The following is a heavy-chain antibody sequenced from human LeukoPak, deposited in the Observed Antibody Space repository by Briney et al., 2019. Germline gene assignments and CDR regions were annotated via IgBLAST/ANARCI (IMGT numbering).Heavy chain of an antibody. CDR2: IWFDGSNK. CDR1: GFTFTSYG. Sequence: GGSLRLSCAASGFTFTSYGMHWVRQAPGKGLEWVAVIWFDGSNKYYADSVKGRFTISRDDSKNTLYLQMNSLRAEDTAVYYCAKKDQGGYIDHWDQGTLVTVSS. D-gene: IGHD3-22*01. CDR3: AKKDQGGYIDH. J-gene: IGHJ4*02. V-gene: IGHV3-33*06.